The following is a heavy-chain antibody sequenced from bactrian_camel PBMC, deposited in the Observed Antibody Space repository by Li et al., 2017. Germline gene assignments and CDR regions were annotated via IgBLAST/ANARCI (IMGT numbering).Heavy chain of an antibody. J-gene: IGHJ4*01. CDR3: ATWGDFAH. CDR2: IRTNSGST. V-gene: IGHV3S54*01. D-gene: IGHD5*01. CDR1: GGDTSSTC. Sequence: HVQLVESGGGSVQAGGSLRLSCAKTGGDTSSTCMGWFRQAPGKEREAVAGIRTNSGSTYYADAVKGRFTISQDNAKNTVYLQMNSLKSEDTALYYCATWGDFAHWGQGTQVTVS.